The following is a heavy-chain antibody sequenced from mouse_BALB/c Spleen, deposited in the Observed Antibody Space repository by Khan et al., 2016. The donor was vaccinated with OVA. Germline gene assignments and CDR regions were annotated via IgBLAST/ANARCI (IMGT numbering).Heavy chain of an antibody. V-gene: IGHV3-2*02. J-gene: IGHJ4*01. CDR1: GYSITSDYA. CDR3: ERDGSRYNYAMDY. Sequence: EVQLVESGPGLVKPSQSLSLTCTVTGYSITSDYAWNWIRQFPGNKLEWMGYISYSGNTNYTPTLKSRISITRDTSKNQFFLQLNSVTTEDTATYYCERDGSRYNYAMDYWGQGTSVTVSS. CDR2: ISYSGNT. D-gene: IGHD2-3*01.